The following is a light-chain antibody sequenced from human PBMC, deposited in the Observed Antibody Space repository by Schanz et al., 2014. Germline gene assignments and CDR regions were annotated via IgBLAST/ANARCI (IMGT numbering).Light chain of an antibody. J-gene: IGLJ2*01. Sequence: QSVLTQPPSASGSPGQSVTISCTGTSSDVGGYNYVSWYQQHPGKAPKLMIYDVSERPSGVPDRFSGSKSGTSASLAITGLQAEDEADYYCQSYDSSLSGSVFGGGTKLTVL. V-gene: IGLV2-8*01. CDR3: QSYDSSLSGSV. CDR2: DVS. CDR1: SSDVGGYNY.